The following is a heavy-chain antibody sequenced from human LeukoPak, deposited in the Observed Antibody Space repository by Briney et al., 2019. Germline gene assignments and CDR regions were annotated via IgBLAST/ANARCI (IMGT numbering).Heavy chain of an antibody. CDR2: VNPNSGNT. CDR3: ARGMPYSTGWSHFDC. CDR1: GYTFTSYD. Sequence: GASVKVSCKASGYTFTSYDISWVRQATGQGLEWMEWVNPNSGNTGYAQKFQGRVTITRNTSISTAYMELSSLRSEDTAVYYCARGMPYSTGWSHFDCWGQGTLVTVSS. D-gene: IGHD6-19*01. J-gene: IGHJ4*02. V-gene: IGHV1-8*03.